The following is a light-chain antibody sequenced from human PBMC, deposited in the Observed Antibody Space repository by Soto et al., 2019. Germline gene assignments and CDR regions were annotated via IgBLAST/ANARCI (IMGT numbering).Light chain of an antibody. CDR2: KAS. V-gene: IGKV1-5*03. Sequence: DIQMTQSPSTLSASVGDRFTITCRASQSISSWLAWYQQKPGKAPKLLIYKASSLESGVPSRFSGSGYGTEFTLTISSLQPDDFATYYCQQYNSYWTFGQGTKVDIK. J-gene: IGKJ1*01. CDR1: QSISSW. CDR3: QQYNSYWT.